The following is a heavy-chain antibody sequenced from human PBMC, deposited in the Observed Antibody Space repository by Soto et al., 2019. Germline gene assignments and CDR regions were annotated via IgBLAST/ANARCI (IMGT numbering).Heavy chain of an antibody. V-gene: IGHV1-69*12. CDR1: GGTFSSYA. J-gene: IGHJ4*02. CDR2: IIPIFGTA. CDR3: ARGEGPYCGGDCYSPRLEGFDY. D-gene: IGHD2-21*02. Sequence: QVQLVQSGAEVKKPGSSVKVSCKASGGTFSSYAISWVRQAPGQGLEWMGGIIPIFGTANYAQKFQGRVTITADESTSTAYMELSSLRSEDTAVYYCARGEGPYCGGDCYSPRLEGFDYWGQGTLVTVSS.